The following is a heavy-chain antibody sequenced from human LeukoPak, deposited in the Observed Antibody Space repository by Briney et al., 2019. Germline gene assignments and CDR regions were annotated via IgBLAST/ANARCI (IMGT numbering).Heavy chain of an antibody. V-gene: IGHV4-30-2*03. CDR2: IYHSGST. CDR1: GGSISSGGYS. CDR3: ARGSSSGYDINFDY. Sequence: SQTLSLTCAVSGGSISSGGYSWSWIRQPPGKGLEWIGSIYHSGSTYYNPSLKSRVTISVDTSKNQFSLKLSSVTAADTAVYYCARGSSSGYDINFDYWGQGTLVTVSS. J-gene: IGHJ4*02. D-gene: IGHD5-12*01.